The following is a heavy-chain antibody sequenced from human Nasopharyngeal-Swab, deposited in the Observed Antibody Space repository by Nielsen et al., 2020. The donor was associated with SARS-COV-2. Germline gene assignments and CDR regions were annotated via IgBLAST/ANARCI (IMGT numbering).Heavy chain of an antibody. D-gene: IGHD3-3*01. CDR3: ARVGRFLEWWEGGFDY. V-gene: IGHV3-11*06. J-gene: IGHJ4*02. CDR1: GFTFSDYY. Sequence: GESLKISCAASGFTFSDYYMSWIRQAPGKGLEWVSYISSSSSYTNYADSVKGRFTISRDNAKNSLYLQTNSLRAEDTAVYYCARVGRFLEWWEGGFDYWGQGTLVTVSS. CDR2: ISSSSSYT.